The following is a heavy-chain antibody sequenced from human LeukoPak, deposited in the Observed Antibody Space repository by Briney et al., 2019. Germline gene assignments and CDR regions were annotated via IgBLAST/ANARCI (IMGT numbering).Heavy chain of an antibody. J-gene: IGHJ3*02. CDR2: IYYSGST. V-gene: IGHV4-39*07. D-gene: IGHD3-22*01. CDR3: ARVMSWDYYDSSGYAFDI. Sequence: SETLSLTCTVSGGSISSSSYYWGWIRQPPGKGLEWIGSIYYSGSTYYNPSLKSRVTISVDRSKNQFSLKLSSVTAADTAVYYCARVMSWDYYDSSGYAFDIWGQGTMVTVSS. CDR1: GGSISSSSYY.